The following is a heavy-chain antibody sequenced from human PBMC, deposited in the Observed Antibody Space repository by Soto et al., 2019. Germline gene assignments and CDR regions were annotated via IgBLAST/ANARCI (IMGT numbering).Heavy chain of an antibody. V-gene: IGHV3-15*01. D-gene: IGHD3-10*01. CDR3: TTSYYYGSGGKYWGGHYYYYMDV. Sequence: GGSLRLSCAASGFTFSNAWMSWVRQAPGKGLEWVGRIKSKTDGGTTDYAAPVKGRFTISRDDSKNTLYLQMNSLKTEDTAVYYCTTSYYYGSGGKYWGGHYYYYMDVWGKGTTVTVSS. CDR1: GFTFSNAW. J-gene: IGHJ6*03. CDR2: IKSKTDGGTT.